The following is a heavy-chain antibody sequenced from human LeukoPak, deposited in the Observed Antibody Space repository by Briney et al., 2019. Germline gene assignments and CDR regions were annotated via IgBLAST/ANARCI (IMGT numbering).Heavy chain of an antibody. D-gene: IGHD3-22*01. CDR2: ISAYNGNT. V-gene: IGHV1-18*01. Sequence: ASVKVSYKASGYSFTSYGISWVRQAPGQGLEWMGWISAYNGNTNYAQKLQGRVTMTTDTSTSTDYMALRSLRSDDTAVYYCARDARTYYYDSGGYSTVFCRVWFDPWGQGTLVTVSS. CDR1: GYSFTSYG. CDR3: ARDARTYYYDSGGYSTVFCRVWFDP. J-gene: IGHJ5*02.